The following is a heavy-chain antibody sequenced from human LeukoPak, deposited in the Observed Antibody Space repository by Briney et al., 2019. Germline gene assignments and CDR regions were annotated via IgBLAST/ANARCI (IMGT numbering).Heavy chain of an antibody. J-gene: IGHJ6*03. V-gene: IGHV4-39*07. CDR2: IYYSGSS. Sequence: SETLSLACSVSGDSISSSSSYWGWIRQPPGKGLEWIGSIYYSGSSFDNPALKSRVTISVDTSKNQFSLKLSSVTAADTAVYYCARVSDLYGSGSYSYYYYMDVWGKGTTVTVSS. CDR3: ARVSDLYGSGSYSYYYYMDV. D-gene: IGHD3-10*01. CDR1: GDSISSSSSY.